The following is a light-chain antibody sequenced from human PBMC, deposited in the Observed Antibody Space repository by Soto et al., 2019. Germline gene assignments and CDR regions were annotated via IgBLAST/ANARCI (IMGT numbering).Light chain of an antibody. V-gene: IGKV3-15*01. CDR1: QSVSSN. J-gene: IGKJ1*01. CDR3: QQFNNWPQT. CDR2: GAS. Sequence: MTQSPATLSVSPGERATLSCRASQSVSSNLAWYQQKGGQAPRLLIYGASTRATGIRARFSGSGSGTEFTLTISSLQSEDFAVYFCQQFNNWPQTFGQGTKVDIK.